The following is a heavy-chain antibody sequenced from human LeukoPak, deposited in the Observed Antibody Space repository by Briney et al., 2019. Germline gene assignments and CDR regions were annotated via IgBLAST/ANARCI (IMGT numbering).Heavy chain of an antibody. CDR1: GFTFSSYG. CDR3: AKVYCSSTSCYTARYFDY. D-gene: IGHD2-2*02. CDR2: ISYDGGNK. V-gene: IGHV3-30*18. Sequence: GGSLRLSCTASGFTFSSYGMHWVRQAPGKGLEWVAVISYDGGNKYHADSVKGRFTISRDNSKNTLYLQMNSLRAEDTAVYYCAKVYCSSTSCYTARYFDYWGQGTLVTVSS. J-gene: IGHJ4*02.